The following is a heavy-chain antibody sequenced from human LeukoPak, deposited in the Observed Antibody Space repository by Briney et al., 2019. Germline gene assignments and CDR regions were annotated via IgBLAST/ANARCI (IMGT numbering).Heavy chain of an antibody. D-gene: IGHD3-22*01. CDR1: GFTFSSYG. CDR2: IWYDGSNK. Sequence: PGGSLRLSCAASGFTFSSYGMHWVRQAPGKGLEWVAVIWYDGSNKYYADSVKGRFTISRDNSKNTLYLQMNSLRAEDTAVYYCAKSMDYYDSSGYHPYDAFDIWGQGTMVTVSS. J-gene: IGHJ3*02. V-gene: IGHV3-33*06. CDR3: AKSMDYYDSSGYHPYDAFDI.